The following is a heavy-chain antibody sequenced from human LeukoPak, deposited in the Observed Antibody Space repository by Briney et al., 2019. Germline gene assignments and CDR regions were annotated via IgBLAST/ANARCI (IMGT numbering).Heavy chain of an antibody. CDR2: IYYSGST. Sequence: SETLSLTCTVSGGSISSYYWSWIRQPPGKGLEWIGYIYYSGSTNYNPSLKSRVTISVDTSKKQFSLKLSSVTAADTAVYYCARGSPIELFLFDYWGQGTLVTVSS. J-gene: IGHJ4*02. CDR1: GGSISSYY. V-gene: IGHV4-59*01. CDR3: ARGSPIELFLFDY. D-gene: IGHD3-10*01.